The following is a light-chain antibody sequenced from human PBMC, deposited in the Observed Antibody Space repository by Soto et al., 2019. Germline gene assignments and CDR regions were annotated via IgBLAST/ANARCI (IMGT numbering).Light chain of an antibody. Sequence: EIVMTQYPATLSVSPGEIATLPCRASQSVSSNLAWYQQKPGQAPRFLIYGASTRTTDIPGRFSGSGSGTDFTLTISSPQSEDVAMYHCQQYHDWPRTLGQGTKVDI. J-gene: IGKJ1*01. CDR3: QQYHDWPRT. CDR2: GAS. V-gene: IGKV3-15*01. CDR1: QSVSSN.